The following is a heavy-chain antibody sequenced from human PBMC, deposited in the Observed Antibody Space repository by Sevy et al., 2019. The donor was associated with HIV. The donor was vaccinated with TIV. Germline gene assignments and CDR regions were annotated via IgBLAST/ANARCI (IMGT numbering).Heavy chain of an antibody. CDR1: GFTFNVYW. Sequence: GGSLRLSCAASGFTFNVYWMHWVRQVPGKGLVWVSRINTDGSIISYADSVKGRFTISRDNAKNTQYLQMNSLRDEDTAVYYCVQGGSFGSGSPRNSWGQGTLVTVSS. D-gene: IGHD3-10*01. J-gene: IGHJ4*02. V-gene: IGHV3-74*01. CDR3: VQGGSFGSGSPRNS. CDR2: INTDGSII.